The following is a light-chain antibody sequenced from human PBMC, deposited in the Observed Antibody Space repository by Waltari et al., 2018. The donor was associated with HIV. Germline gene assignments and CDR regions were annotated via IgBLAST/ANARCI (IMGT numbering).Light chain of an antibody. CDR2: EVG. CDR3: CSYAGSSTFV. CDR1: SSDVGSYNL. V-gene: IGLV2-23*02. Sequence: QSALTQPASVSGSPGQSITIPCTGTSSDVGSYNLVSWYQQYPGKAPKLMFSEVGKRPSGVSNRFSGSKSGNTASLTISGLQAEDEADYYCCSYAGSSTFVFGTGTKVTVL. J-gene: IGLJ1*01.